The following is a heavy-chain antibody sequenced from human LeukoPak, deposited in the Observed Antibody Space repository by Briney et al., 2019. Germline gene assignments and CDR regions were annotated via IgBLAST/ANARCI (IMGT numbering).Heavy chain of an antibody. D-gene: IGHD3-22*01. V-gene: IGHV1-2*02. Sequence: GASVKVSCKASGYTFTGYYMHWVRQAPGQGLEGMGWINPNRGGTNYAQKFQGRVTMTRETSISTAYMELSRLRSDDTAVYYCAGRPYDSSGIPFDYWGQGTLVTVSS. J-gene: IGHJ4*02. CDR2: INPNRGGT. CDR1: GYTFTGYY. CDR3: AGRPYDSSGIPFDY.